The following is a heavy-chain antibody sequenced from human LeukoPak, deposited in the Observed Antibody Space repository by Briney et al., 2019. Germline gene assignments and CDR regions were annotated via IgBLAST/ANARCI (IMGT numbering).Heavy chain of an antibody. CDR2: ISYDGSNK. V-gene: IGHV3-30*03. J-gene: IGHJ3*02. Sequence: GGSLRLSCAASGFTFSSYGMHWVRQAPGKGLEWVAVISYDGSNKYYADSVKGRFTISRDNAKNTLYLQMNSLRAEDTAVYYCARARHYYDSSGYFDVFDIWGQGTMVTVSS. D-gene: IGHD3-22*01. CDR1: GFTFSSYG. CDR3: ARARHYYDSSGYFDVFDI.